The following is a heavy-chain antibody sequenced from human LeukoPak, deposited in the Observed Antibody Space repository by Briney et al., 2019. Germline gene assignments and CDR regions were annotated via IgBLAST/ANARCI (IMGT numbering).Heavy chain of an antibody. D-gene: IGHD6-13*01. CDR2: IYISGSGST. J-gene: IGHJ4*02. Sequence: NPSETLSLTCTVSGGSISSYYWSWIRQPAGKGLEWIGRIYISGSGSTNYNPSLKSRVTISVDTSKNQFPLKLSSVTAADTAVYYCARGETIAAAGQALDYWGQGTLVTVSS. CDR3: ARGETIAAAGQALDY. CDR1: GGSISSYY. V-gene: IGHV4-4*07.